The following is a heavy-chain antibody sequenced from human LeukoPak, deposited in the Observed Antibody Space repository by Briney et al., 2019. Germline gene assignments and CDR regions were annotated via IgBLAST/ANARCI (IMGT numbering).Heavy chain of an antibody. Sequence: GGSLRLSCAASGFTFSDYYMSWIRQAPGRGLEWVSYISGSGNTMYYADSVKGRFTISRDNAKNSLFLQLNNLRVEDTAVYYCARERSGYGDFDYWGQGTLVTVAS. CDR2: ISGSGNTM. J-gene: IGHJ4*02. CDR3: ARERSGYGDFDY. V-gene: IGHV3-11*01. D-gene: IGHD4-17*01. CDR1: GFTFSDYY.